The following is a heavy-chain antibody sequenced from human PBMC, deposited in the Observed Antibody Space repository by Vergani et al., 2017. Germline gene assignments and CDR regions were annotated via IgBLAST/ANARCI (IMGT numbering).Heavy chain of an antibody. J-gene: IGHJ6*02. D-gene: IGHD6-13*01. CDR2: ISNSSSTI. CDR1: GFTFSSYS. CDR3: ASQCSSSYYYYGMDV. V-gene: IGHV3-48*01. Sequence: EVQLVESGGGLVQPGGSLRLSCAASGFTFSSYSMNWVRQAPGKGLEWVSYISNSSSTIYYADSVKGRFTISRDNAKNSLYLQMNSLRAEDTAVYYCASQCSSSYYYYGMDVWGQGTTVTVSS.